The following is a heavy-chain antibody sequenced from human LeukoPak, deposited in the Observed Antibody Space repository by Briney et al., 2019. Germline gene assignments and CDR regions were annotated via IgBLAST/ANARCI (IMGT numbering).Heavy chain of an antibody. CDR3: ARGVGSSWPGWFDP. CDR1: GFTFRTYA. Sequence: PGESLRLSCAASGFTFRTYAMAWVRQAPGKGLQWVSSLSGSGTTTYYAESVKGRFTISRDNARNTLYLQMNSLRAEDTAVYYCARGVGSSWPGWFDPWGQGTLVTVSS. CDR2: LSGSGTTT. J-gene: IGHJ5*02. D-gene: IGHD6-13*01. V-gene: IGHV3-23*01.